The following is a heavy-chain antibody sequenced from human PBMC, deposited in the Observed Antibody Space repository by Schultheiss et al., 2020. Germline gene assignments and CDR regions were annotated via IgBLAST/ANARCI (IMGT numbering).Heavy chain of an antibody. CDR3: ARVANYDFWSGYYGPQARKTLFDY. Sequence: SESLSLTCAVYGESFSGYYWSWIRQPPGKGLEWIGQIHHSGSVKYNTSLKSRVTISVDTSKNQFSLKLTSVTAADTAVYYCARVANYDFWSGYYGPQARKTLFDYWGQGTLVTVSS. CDR2: IHHSGSV. CDR1: GESFSGYY. J-gene: IGHJ4*02. V-gene: IGHV4-34*01. D-gene: IGHD3-3*01.